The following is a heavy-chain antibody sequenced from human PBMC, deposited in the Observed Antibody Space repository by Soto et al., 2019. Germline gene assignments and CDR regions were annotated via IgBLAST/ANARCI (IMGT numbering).Heavy chain of an antibody. D-gene: IGHD3-10*01. CDR1: GYTLTELS. Sequence: ASVKVSRKVSGYTLTELSMHWVRQAPGKGLEWMGGFDPEDGETIYAQKFQGRVTMTEDTSTDTAYMELSSLRSEDTAVYYCATDPFRRGYYYYYMDVWGKGTTVTVSS. V-gene: IGHV1-24*01. J-gene: IGHJ6*03. CDR2: FDPEDGET. CDR3: ATDPFRRGYYYYYMDV.